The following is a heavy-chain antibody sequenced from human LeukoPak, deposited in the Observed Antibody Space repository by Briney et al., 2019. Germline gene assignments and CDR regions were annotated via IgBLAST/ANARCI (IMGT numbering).Heavy chain of an antibody. J-gene: IGHJ1*01. CDR3: AKDSSAGPFIPAEYFQH. CDR2: ISGSGGST. Sequence: PGGSLRLSCAASGFTFSSYAMSWVRQAPGKGMEWVSAISGSGGSTYYADSVKGRFTISRDNSKNTLYLQMNSLRAEDTAVYYCAKDSSAGPFIPAEYFQHWGQGTLVTVSS. CDR1: GFTFSSYA. D-gene: IGHD3-16*01. V-gene: IGHV3-23*01.